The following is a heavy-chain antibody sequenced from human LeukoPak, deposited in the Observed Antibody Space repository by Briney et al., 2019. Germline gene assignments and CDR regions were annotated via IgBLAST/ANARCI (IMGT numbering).Heavy chain of an antibody. V-gene: IGHV3-66*01. CDR1: GFTVRSNY. D-gene: IGHD5-24*01. CDR3: SRDRMGTISFVY. J-gene: IGHJ4*02. Sequence: GGSLRLSCAASGFTVRSNYMSWVRQAPGKGLEWVSVISSGGSTYCADSVKGRFTISRDSSKNTLYLQMKSLRAEDTAQYYCSRDRMGTISFVYWGQGTLVTVSS. CDR2: ISSGGST.